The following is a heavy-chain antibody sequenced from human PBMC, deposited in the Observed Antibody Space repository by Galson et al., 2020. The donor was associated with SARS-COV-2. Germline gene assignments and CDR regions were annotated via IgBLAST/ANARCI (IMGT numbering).Heavy chain of an antibody. CDR1: GYSFTSYW. Sequence: KIGESLKISCKGSGYSFTSYWIGWVRQMPGKGLEWMGIIYPGDSDTRYSPSFQGQVTISADKSISTAYLQWSSLKASDTAMYYCASTIAAAAPMDAFDIWGQGTMVTVSS. CDR3: ASTIAAAAPMDAFDI. J-gene: IGHJ3*02. V-gene: IGHV5-51*01. D-gene: IGHD6-13*01. CDR2: IYPGDSDT.